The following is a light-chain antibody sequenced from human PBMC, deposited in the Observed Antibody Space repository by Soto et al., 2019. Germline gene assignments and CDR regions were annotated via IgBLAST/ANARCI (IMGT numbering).Light chain of an antibody. CDR1: QDISSY. J-gene: IGKJ4*01. Sequence: DIQLTQSPSFPSASVGDRVTITCRASQDISSYLAWYQQKPGKAPKLLIYDASTLQSGVPSRFRGSGSGTEFTLTISSLQPEDFATYSCQQLDSYPIGTFGGGTKVDIK. V-gene: IGKV1-9*01. CDR2: DAS. CDR3: QQLDSYPIGT.